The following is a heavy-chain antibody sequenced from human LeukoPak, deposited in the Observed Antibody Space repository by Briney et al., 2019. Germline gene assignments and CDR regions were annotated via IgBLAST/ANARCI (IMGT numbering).Heavy chain of an antibody. CDR1: GFTFASYA. V-gene: IGHV3-23*01. J-gene: IGHJ4*02. CDR2: TSGSGGST. CDR3: AKDLSVFGLSYFDY. Sequence: ARCLRLACAASGFTFASYAMSWVRQAPGKGLEWVSTTSGSGGSTYYADSVKGRFTISRDNSKNTLYLQMTSLRAEDTAIYYCAKDLSVFGLSYFDYWGQGTLVTVSS. D-gene: IGHD2/OR15-2a*01.